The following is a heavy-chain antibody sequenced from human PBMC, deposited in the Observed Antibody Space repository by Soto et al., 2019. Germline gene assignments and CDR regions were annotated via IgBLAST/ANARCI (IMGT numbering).Heavy chain of an antibody. CDR2: IYYSGST. D-gene: IGHD3-22*01. Sequence: RSETLSLTCTVSGGSISSSSYYWGWIRQPPGTGLEWIGSIYYSGSTYYNQSLKSRVTISVDTSKNKFSLKLSSVTAADTAVYYCAREGYDDSSGYWWFDPWGQGTLGTVSS. CDR3: AREGYDDSSGYWWFDP. J-gene: IGHJ5*02. CDR1: GGSISSSSYY. V-gene: IGHV4-39*02.